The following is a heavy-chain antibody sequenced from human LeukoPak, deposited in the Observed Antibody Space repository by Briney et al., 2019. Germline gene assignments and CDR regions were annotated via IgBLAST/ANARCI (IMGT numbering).Heavy chain of an antibody. V-gene: IGHV5-51*01. CDR1: GYSFTSYW. CDR2: IYPGDSDT. D-gene: IGHD3-10*01. CDR3: ARGRITMVHHGYFDL. Sequence: GESLKISCKGSGYSFTSYWIGWVRQMPGKGLEWMGIIYPGDSDTRYSPSFQGQVTISADKSISTAYLQWSSLKASDTAMYYCARGRITMVHHGYFDLWGRGTLVTVSS. J-gene: IGHJ2*01.